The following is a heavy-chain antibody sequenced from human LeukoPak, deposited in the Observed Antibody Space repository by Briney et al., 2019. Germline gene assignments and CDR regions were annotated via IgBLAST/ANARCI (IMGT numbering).Heavy chain of an antibody. CDR3: ARGKVDIVATRSTDLNDAFDI. V-gene: IGHV1-46*01. J-gene: IGHJ3*02. CDR1: GYTFTSYY. CDR2: INPSRGST. D-gene: IGHD5-12*01. Sequence: ASVKLSCKASGYTFTSYYMHWVRQAPGQGLEWMGIINPSRGSTSYAQKFQGRVTMTRDTSTSTVYMELSRLRSDGTAVYYCARGKVDIVATRSTDLNDAFDIWGQGTMVTVSS.